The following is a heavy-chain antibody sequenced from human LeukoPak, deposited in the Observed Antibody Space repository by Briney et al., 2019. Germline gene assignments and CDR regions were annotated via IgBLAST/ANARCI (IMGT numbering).Heavy chain of an antibody. CDR1: GFTFSTYE. CDR3: ARDPYSGSYGDSYYYYMDV. J-gene: IGHJ6*03. V-gene: IGHV3-48*03. D-gene: IGHD1-26*01. Sequence: GGSLRLSCAASGFTFSTYEMNWVRQAPGKGLEWVSYISSSGSLIYYADSVKGRVTISRDNAKKSLYLQMNSLRAEDTAVYYCARDPYSGSYGDSYYYYMDVWGKGTTVTIS. CDR2: ISSSGSLI.